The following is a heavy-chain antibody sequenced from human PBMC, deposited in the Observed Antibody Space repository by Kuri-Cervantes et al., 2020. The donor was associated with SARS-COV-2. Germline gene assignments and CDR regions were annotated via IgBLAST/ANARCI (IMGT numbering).Heavy chain of an antibody. D-gene: IGHD4-23*01. Sequence: ASVKVSCKASGYTFTGYYMHWVQQAPGQGLEWMGWMNPNSGNTGYAQKFQGRVTITRNTSISTAYMELSSLRSEDTAVYYCARVYGGPLDHWGQGTLVTVSS. J-gene: IGHJ4*02. CDR3: ARVYGGPLDH. CDR2: MNPNSGNT. V-gene: IGHV1-8*03. CDR1: GYTFTGYY.